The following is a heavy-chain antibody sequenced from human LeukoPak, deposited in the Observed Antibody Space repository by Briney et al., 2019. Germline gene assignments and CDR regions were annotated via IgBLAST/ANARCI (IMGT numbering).Heavy chain of an antibody. J-gene: IGHJ4*02. V-gene: IGHV4-59*12. CDR3: AREGAPYGDYLDY. D-gene: IGHD4-17*01. Sequence: KPSETLSLTCTVSGGSISSYYWSWIRQPPGKGLEWSGYIYYSGSTNYNPSLKSRVTISVDTSKNQFSLKLSSAAAADTAVYYCAREGAPYGDYLDYWGQGTLVTVSS. CDR1: GGSISSYY. CDR2: IYYSGST.